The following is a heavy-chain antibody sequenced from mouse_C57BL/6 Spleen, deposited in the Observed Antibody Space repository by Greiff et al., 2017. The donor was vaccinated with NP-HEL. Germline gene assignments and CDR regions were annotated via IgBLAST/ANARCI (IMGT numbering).Heavy chain of an antibody. CDR3: ATYYSNYAYAMDY. D-gene: IGHD2-5*01. J-gene: IGHJ4*01. CDR2: IYPGSGST. CDR1: GYTFTSYW. Sequence: VQLQQSGAELVKPGASVKMSCKASGYTFTSYWITWVKQRPGQGLEWIGDIYPGSGSTNYNEKFKSKATLTVDTSSSTAYMQLSSLTSEDSAVYYCATYYSNYAYAMDYWGQGTSVTVSS. V-gene: IGHV1-55*01.